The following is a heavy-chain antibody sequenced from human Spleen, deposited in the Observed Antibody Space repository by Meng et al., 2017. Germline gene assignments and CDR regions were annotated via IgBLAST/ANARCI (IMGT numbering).Heavy chain of an antibody. D-gene: IGHD3-10*01. J-gene: IGHJ4*02. CDR2: IYYSGST. V-gene: IGHV4-31*03. CDR1: GGSISSGGYY. CDR3: ARGGYYGSGSYYNNRYYFDY. Sequence: SETLSLTCTVSGGSISSGGYYWSWIRQHPGKGLEWIGYIYYSGSTYYNPSLKSRVTISVDTSKNQFSLKLSSVTAADTAVYYCARGGYYGSGSYYNNRYYFDYWGQGTLVTVSS.